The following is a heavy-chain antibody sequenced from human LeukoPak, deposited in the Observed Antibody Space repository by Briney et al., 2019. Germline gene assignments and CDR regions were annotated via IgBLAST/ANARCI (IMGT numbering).Heavy chain of an antibody. CDR2: IYPGNSDT. V-gene: IGHV5-51*01. D-gene: IGHD6-19*01. CDR1: GYSFTNYW. Sequence: GESLKISCKGSGYSFTNYWIGWVRQMPGKGLEWMGIIYPGNSDTRYIPSFQGQVTISADKSISTAYVQWSSLKASDNAMYYCARRMSSAWSDCWGQETLVTVSS. J-gene: IGHJ4*02. CDR3: ARRMSSAWSDC.